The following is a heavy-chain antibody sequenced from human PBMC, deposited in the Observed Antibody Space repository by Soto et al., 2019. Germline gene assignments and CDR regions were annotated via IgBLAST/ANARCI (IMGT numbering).Heavy chain of an antibody. CDR2: ISGSGGST. CDR1: GFTFSSYA. Sequence: EVQLLESGGGLVQPGGSLRLSCAASGFTFSSYAMSWVRQAPGKGLEWVSAISGSGGSTYYADSVKGRFTISRDNSKNTLYLQISSLRAEDTAVYYCANLLGYCSGGSCDAFDIWGQGTMFTVSS. D-gene: IGHD2-15*01. CDR3: ANLLGYCSGGSCDAFDI. J-gene: IGHJ3*02. V-gene: IGHV3-23*01.